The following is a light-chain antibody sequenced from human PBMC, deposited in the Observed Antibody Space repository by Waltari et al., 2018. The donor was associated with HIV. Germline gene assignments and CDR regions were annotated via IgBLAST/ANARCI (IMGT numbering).Light chain of an antibody. CDR3: QSYNNAPRT. CDR1: EDIRTY. V-gene: IGKV1-27*01. CDR2: AAS. J-gene: IGKJ2*01. Sequence: DIQMTQSPSSLSASVGDRVTMTCRANEDIRTYLAWFQHKPGKVPQLLIYAASTLHSGVPFRFSGSGYGTEFTLTIDSLQPEDVATYYCQSYNNAPRTFGPGPSWRSN.